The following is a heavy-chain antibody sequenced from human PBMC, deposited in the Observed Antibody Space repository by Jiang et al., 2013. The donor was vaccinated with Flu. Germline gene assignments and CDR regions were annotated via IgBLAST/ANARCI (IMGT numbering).Heavy chain of an antibody. CDR3: VRDPGVSTSRGDAFDI. J-gene: IGHJ3*02. CDR1: GASIGSGYYY. CDR2: IYYTGST. Sequence: SGSGLVKPSQTLSLTCTVSGASIGSGYYYWTWIRQHPGKGLEWIGYIYYTGSTYYNPSLKSRVAISLGTSKTQFSLKLSSVTAXDTAVYYCVRDPGVSTSRGDAFDIWGQGILVSVSS. V-gene: IGHV4-31*03. D-gene: IGHD5/OR15-5a*01.